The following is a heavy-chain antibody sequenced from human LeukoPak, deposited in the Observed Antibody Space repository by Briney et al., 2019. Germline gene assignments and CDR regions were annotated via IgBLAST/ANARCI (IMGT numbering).Heavy chain of an antibody. Sequence: KASETLSLTCTVSGGSISSYYWSWIRQPPGKGLEWIGYIYYSGSTNFNPSLKSRVTISVDTSKNQFSLRLTSVTATDTAIYYCARLGGYYDYWGQGTLVTVSS. CDR3: ARLGGYYDY. J-gene: IGHJ4*02. D-gene: IGHD3-22*01. CDR1: GGSISSYY. V-gene: IGHV4-59*08. CDR2: IYYSGST.